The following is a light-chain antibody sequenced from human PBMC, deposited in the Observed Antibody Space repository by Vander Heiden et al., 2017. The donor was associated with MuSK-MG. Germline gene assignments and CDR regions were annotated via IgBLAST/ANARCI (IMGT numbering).Light chain of an antibody. CDR1: QDISNY. J-gene: IGKJ5*01. V-gene: IGKV1-33*01. CDR3: QQNDNLPPIT. Sequence: IHMPHSPSSLSASVGDRVTITCQAIQDISNYLNWYQQKPGKAPKLLIYDASILETGVPSRFSGSGYGTDFTLTISNRQPEDIAPYYFQQNDNLPPITFGQGTRLEI. CDR2: DAS.